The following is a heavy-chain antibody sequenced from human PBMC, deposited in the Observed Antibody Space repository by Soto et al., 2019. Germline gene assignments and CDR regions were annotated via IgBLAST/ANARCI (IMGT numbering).Heavy chain of an antibody. CDR1: GGSISSSNW. D-gene: IGHD3-3*01. CDR2: IYHSGST. J-gene: IGHJ6*02. Sequence: SETLSLTCAVSGGSISSSNWWSWVRQPPGKGLEWIGEIYHSGSTNYNPSLKSRVTISVDKSKNQFSLKLSSVTAADTAVYYCARDRAIFGVVTFFARRGMDVWGQGTTVTVSS. CDR3: ARDRAIFGVVTFFARRGMDV. V-gene: IGHV4-4*02.